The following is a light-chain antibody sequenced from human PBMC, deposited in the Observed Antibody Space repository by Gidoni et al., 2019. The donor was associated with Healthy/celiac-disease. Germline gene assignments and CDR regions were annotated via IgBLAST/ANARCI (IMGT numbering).Light chain of an antibody. CDR3: QQRSNWPPWT. CDR2: DAS. CDR1: QSVSSY. J-gene: IGKJ1*01. V-gene: IGKV3-11*01. Sequence: EIVSTQSPATLSLSPGERATLSCRASQSVSSYLAWYQQKPGQAPRLLIYDASNRATGIPDRFSGSGSGTDFALTISSLEPEDFAVYYCQQRSNWPPWTFGQGTKVEIK.